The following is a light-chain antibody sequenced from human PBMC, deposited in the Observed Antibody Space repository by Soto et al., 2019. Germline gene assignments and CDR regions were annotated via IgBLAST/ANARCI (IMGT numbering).Light chain of an antibody. CDR1: QSVSSSY. Sequence: ELVLTQSPATLSLSPGERATLSCGASQSVSSSYLAWYQQKPGLAPRLLIYDASSRATGIPDRFSGSGSGTDFTLTISRLEPEDFAVYYCQQPWTFGQGTKVDIK. V-gene: IGKV3D-20*01. J-gene: IGKJ1*01. CDR2: DAS. CDR3: QQPWT.